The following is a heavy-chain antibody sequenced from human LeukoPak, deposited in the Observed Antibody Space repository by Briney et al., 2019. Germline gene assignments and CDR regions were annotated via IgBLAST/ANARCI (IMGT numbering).Heavy chain of an antibody. J-gene: IGHJ4*02. D-gene: IGHD2-2*01. CDR1: GFTFSNYV. CDR3: ATYCSSTSCSDY. V-gene: IGHV3-23*01. CDR2: LSGSGIGT. Sequence: GGSLRLSCAASGFTFSNYVMDWVRQAPGKGLEWVTALSGSGIGTYRADSVKGRFIVSRDESTNTLFLQMNNLRAEDTAVYYCATYCSSTSCSDYWGQGTLVTVSS.